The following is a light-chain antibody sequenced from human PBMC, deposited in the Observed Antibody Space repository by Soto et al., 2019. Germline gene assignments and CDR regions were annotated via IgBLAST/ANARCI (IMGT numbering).Light chain of an antibody. Sequence: QAVLTQPPSACGTPGQRVTISCSGSSSNIGSNYVYWYQQLPGTGPKLLIYRNNQRPSGVPDRFSGSKSGTSASLAISGLRSEDEADYYCAAWDDSLSGHVVFGGGTKLTVL. CDR1: SSNIGSNY. CDR2: RNN. CDR3: AAWDDSLSGHVV. J-gene: IGLJ2*01. V-gene: IGLV1-47*01.